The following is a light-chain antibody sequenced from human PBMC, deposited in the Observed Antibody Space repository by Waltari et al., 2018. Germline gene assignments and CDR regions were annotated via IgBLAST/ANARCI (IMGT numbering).Light chain of an antibody. V-gene: IGKV1-9*01. Sequence: DIPLTQSPSVLSASVGDKVTITCRASRAIASFLAWYQHEPGKSPKLLIYEASTLQSGVPSRISGSGSGTEFTLTISSLQPEDFATYYCQQLFAYPRTFGQGTKLEI. CDR1: RAIASF. J-gene: IGKJ2*02. CDR3: QQLFAYPRT. CDR2: EAS.